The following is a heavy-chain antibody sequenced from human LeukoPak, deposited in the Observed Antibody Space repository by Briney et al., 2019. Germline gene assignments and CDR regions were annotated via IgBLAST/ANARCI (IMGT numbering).Heavy chain of an antibody. Sequence: ASVKVSCKASGYTFTSYDINWVRQATGQGLEWMGWMNPNSGNTGYAQKFQGRVTMTRNTSISTAYMELSSLRSEDTAVYYCARVRITMVRGDPGLDYWGQGTLVTVSS. J-gene: IGHJ4*02. CDR2: MNPNSGNT. V-gene: IGHV1-8*01. CDR3: ARVRITMVRGDPGLDY. D-gene: IGHD3-10*01. CDR1: GYTFTSYD.